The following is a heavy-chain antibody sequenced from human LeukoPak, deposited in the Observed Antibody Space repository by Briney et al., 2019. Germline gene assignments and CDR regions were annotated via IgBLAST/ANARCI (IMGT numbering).Heavy chain of an antibody. Sequence: PGGSLRLSCAASGFTFSSYSMNWVRQAPGKGLEWVSSISSSSSYIYYADSVKGRFTISRDNAKNSLYLQMNSLRAGDTAVYYCARDRRAVTHEDAFDIWGQGTMVTVSS. J-gene: IGHJ3*02. V-gene: IGHV3-21*01. CDR1: GFTFSSYS. CDR3: ARDRRAVTHEDAFDI. D-gene: IGHD4-11*01. CDR2: ISSSSSYI.